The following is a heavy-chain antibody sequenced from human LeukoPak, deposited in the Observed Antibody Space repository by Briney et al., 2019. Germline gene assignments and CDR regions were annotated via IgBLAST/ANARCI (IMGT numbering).Heavy chain of an antibody. J-gene: IGHJ4*02. CDR2: VYSGGRT. Sequence: GGSLRLSCAASEFTVDDTYMSWVRQAPGKGLEWVSVVYSGGRTFYADSVKGRFTISRDNSKNTVYLQMNSLRADDTAVYYCARQAAAGLDYWGQGTLVTASS. CDR3: ARQAAAGLDY. V-gene: IGHV3-66*02. D-gene: IGHD6-13*01. CDR1: EFTVDDTY.